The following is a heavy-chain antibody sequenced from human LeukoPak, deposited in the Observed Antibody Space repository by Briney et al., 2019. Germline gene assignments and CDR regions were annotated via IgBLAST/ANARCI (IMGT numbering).Heavy chain of an antibody. Sequence: ASVKVSCKASGYTFTNYGISWVRQAPGQGLEWMGWISAYSGETNYAQKLQGRVTMTSDSSTRTAYMELRSLRSDDTAVYYCARDRGIAAADSFDPWGQGTLVTVSS. V-gene: IGHV1-18*01. D-gene: IGHD6-13*01. CDR3: ARDRGIAAADSFDP. J-gene: IGHJ5*02. CDR1: GYTFTNYG. CDR2: ISAYSGET.